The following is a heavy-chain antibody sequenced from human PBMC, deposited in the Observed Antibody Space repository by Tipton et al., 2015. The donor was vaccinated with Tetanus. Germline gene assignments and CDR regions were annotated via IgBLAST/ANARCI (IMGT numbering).Heavy chain of an antibody. J-gene: IGHJ4*02. D-gene: IGHD1-26*01. V-gene: IGHV4-34*01. CDR1: GGPFDGYY. CDR3: ARDGSGFGGSYDY. Sequence: TLSLTCAVNGGPFDGYYWSWIRHFPGKGLEWIGEINQSGRINYNPSLKSRVSISVDTSMNSFSLNLSSVTAADTAVYYCARDGSGFGGSYDYWGQGTLLTVSS. CDR2: INQSGRI.